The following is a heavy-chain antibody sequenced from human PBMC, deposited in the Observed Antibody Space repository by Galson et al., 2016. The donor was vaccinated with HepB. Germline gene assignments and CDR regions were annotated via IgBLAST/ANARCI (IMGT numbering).Heavy chain of an antibody. CDR3: AKRHEYCPAVGCSVDY. V-gene: IGHV3-30*18. Sequence: SLRLSCAASGFTFSNYGMQWVRQAPGKGLEWVAADSMDGRRKFYADSVKGRFTISRDNSNNMLFLQMSSLRTDDTAIYYCAKRHEYCPAVGCSVDYWGQGTLVSVSS. D-gene: IGHD2/OR15-2a*01. CDR2: DSMDGRRK. J-gene: IGHJ4*02. CDR1: GFTFSNYG.